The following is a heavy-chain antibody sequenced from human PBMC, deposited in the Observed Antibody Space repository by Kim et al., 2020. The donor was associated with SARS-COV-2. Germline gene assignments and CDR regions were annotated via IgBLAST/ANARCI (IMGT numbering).Heavy chain of an antibody. CDR3: AKDHIAATEPTQFDP. Sequence: DSVKGRFTISRDNSKNTLYLQMNSLRAEDTAVYYCAKDHIAATEPTQFDPWGQGTLVTVSS. D-gene: IGHD6-13*01. J-gene: IGHJ5*02. V-gene: IGHV3-23*01.